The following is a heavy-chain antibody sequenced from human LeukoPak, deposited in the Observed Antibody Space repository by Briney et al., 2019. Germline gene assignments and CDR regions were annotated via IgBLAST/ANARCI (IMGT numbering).Heavy chain of an antibody. CDR1: GGSISSSSYC. J-gene: IGHJ4*02. D-gene: IGHD2-15*01. V-gene: IGHV4-39*01. CDR2: IYYSGST. Sequence: TSETLSLTCTVSGGSISSSSYCWGWIRQPPGKWLEWIGSIYYSGSTYYNPSLKSRVTISVDTSKNQFSLKLSSVTVADTAVYYCARAPLVGYCSGGSCHFDYWGQGTLVTVSS. CDR3: ARAPLVGYCSGGSCHFDY.